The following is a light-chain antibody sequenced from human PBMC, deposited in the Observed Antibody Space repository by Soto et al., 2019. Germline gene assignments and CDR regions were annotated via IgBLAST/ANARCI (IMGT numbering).Light chain of an antibody. CDR1: RSLLGSSGYNY. CDR2: LGS. Sequence: EIVLTQSPLSLPVTPGEPASISCRSSRSLLGSSGYNYLNWYLQKPGQSPPLLIYLGSSRASGVPDRFSGSGSGTDFTLTISRVEAGDVGVYFCAQGLAVPFTFGGGTKVEI. V-gene: IGKV2-28*01. CDR3: AQGLAVPFT. J-gene: IGKJ4*01.